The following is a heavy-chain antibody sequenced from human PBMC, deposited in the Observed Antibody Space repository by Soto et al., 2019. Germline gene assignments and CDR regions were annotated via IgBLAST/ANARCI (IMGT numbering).Heavy chain of an antibody. CDR1: GFTFSSYS. J-gene: IGHJ6*02. CDR2: ISSSSSTI. V-gene: IGHV3-48*02. Sequence: EVQLVESGGGLVQPGGSLRLSCAASGFTFSSYSMNWVRQAPGKGLEWVSYISSSSSTIYYADSVKGRFTISRDNAKNSLYLQMNSLRDEDTAVYYCARVRRYNWNYVSYYYYYGMDVWGQGTTVTVSS. D-gene: IGHD1-7*01. CDR3: ARVRRYNWNYVSYYYYYGMDV.